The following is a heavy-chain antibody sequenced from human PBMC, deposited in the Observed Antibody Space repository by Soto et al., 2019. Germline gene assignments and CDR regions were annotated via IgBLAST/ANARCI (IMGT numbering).Heavy chain of an antibody. CDR2: MNPNSGNT. Sequence: GASVKVSCKASGYTFTSYDINWVRQATGQGLEWMGWMNPNSGNTGYAQKYKSRVTMTRNTSISTAYMEMSSLRSEDTAVYYCSRGITIFGVVVGDYYYYMDVWGKGTTVTVSS. CDR1: GYTFTSYD. CDR3: SRGITIFGVVVGDYYYYMDV. J-gene: IGHJ6*03. V-gene: IGHV1-8*01. D-gene: IGHD3-3*01.